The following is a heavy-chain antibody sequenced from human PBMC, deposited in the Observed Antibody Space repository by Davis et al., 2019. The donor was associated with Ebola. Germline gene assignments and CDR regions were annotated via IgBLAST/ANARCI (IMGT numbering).Heavy chain of an antibody. Sequence: PGGSLRLSCAASGFTFSSYSMNWVRQAPGKGLEWVSSISSSSSYIYYADSVKGRFTISRDNAKNSLYLQMNSLRDEDTAVYYCARDRTPGGVVIRGSYYFDYWGQGTLVTVSS. CDR1: GFTFSSYS. D-gene: IGHD3-3*01. J-gene: IGHJ4*02. CDR2: ISSSSSYI. V-gene: IGHV3-21*01. CDR3: ARDRTPGGVVIRGSYYFDY.